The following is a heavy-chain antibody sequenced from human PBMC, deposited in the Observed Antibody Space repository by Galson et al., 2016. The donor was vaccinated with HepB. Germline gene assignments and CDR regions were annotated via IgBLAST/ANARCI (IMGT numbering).Heavy chain of an antibody. J-gene: IGHJ4*02. Sequence: TLSLTCTVSPGTISITGYFWSWIRQHPVRGLEWIGYISPSGRTYFNPSLKSRITISVDTSKNQFSLDLRSVTAADTAVYFCARYGSWTGFDYWGQGTLVTVSS. CDR3: ARYGSWTGFDY. CDR2: ISPSGRT. CDR1: PGTISITGYF. V-gene: IGHV4-31*03. D-gene: IGHD3/OR15-3a*01.